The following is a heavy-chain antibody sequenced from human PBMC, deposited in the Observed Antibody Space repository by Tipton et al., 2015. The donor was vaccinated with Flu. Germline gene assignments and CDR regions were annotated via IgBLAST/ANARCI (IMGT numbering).Heavy chain of an antibody. CDR2: INGVGGAT. V-gene: IGHV3-23*01. Sequence: LSLTCAVSGFTFQAFAMSWVRQAPGKGLEWVAGINGVGGATYYTDSVKGRFTISRDNSKDILYLQMDTLRVDDTAVYYCAKDVYSASYADKVDSWGQGTLGTVST. J-gene: IGHJ4*02. CDR1: GFTFQAFA. D-gene: IGHD1-26*01. CDR3: AKDVYSASYADKVDS.